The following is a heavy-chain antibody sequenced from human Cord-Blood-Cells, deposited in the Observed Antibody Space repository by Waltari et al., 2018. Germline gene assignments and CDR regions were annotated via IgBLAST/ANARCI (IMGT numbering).Heavy chain of an antibody. CDR3: ARQPGYDFWSGYYRAFDI. J-gene: IGHJ3*02. D-gene: IGHD3-3*01. CDR2: IYYSGST. Sequence: WIRQPPGKGLEWIGSIYYSGSTYYNPSLKSRVTISVDTSKNQFSLKLSSVTAADTAVYYCARQPGYDFWSGYYRAFDIWGQGTMVTVSS. V-gene: IGHV4-39*01.